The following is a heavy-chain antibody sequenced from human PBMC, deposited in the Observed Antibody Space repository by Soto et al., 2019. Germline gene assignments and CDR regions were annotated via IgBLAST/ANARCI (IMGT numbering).Heavy chain of an antibody. CDR1: GGTFSSYA. Sequence: SVKVSCKASGGTFSSYAISWVRQAPGQGLEWMGGIIPIFGTANYAQKFQGRVTITADESTSTAYMELSSLRSEDTAVYYCARGELEPPTRYGMDVWGQGTTVTVSS. CDR2: IIPIFGTA. J-gene: IGHJ6*02. CDR3: ARGELEPPTRYGMDV. V-gene: IGHV1-69*13. D-gene: IGHD1-1*01.